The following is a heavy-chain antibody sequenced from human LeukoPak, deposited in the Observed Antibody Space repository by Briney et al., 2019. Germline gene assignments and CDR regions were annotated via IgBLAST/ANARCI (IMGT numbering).Heavy chain of an antibody. CDR1: VYTLTSYG. CDR3: ARDPIVHYYMDV. J-gene: IGHJ6*03. Sequence: ASVKVSLKASVYTLTSYGINWVRQPPSQGGEWMRWINAYNGNTNYARKLQGRLTMTTDTSPSTAYVELRSLSADDRDVYYFARDPIVHYYMDVWRKGTTVSVPS. CDR2: INAYNGNT. V-gene: IGHV1-18*01. D-gene: IGHD2-15*01.